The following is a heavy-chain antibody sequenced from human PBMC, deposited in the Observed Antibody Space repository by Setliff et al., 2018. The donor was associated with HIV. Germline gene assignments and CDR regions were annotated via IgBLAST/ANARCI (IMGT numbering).Heavy chain of an antibody. CDR3: ARHLRWELPYYFDY. D-gene: IGHD1-26*01. J-gene: IGHJ4*02. Sequence: SETLSLTCAVYGGSFSHYYWTWIRQSPGKGLEWIAEINQERTTFYNPSLKSRVIMSLDTSRNEVSLRLNSVTAADTAVYYCARHLRWELPYYFDYWGQGTLVTVSS. V-gene: IGHV4-34*01. CDR1: GGSFSHYY. CDR2: INQERTT.